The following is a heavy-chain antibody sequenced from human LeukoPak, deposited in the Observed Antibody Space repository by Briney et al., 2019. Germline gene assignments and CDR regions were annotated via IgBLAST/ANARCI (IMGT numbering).Heavy chain of an antibody. CDR1: GGSFSGYY. J-gene: IGHJ6*02. D-gene: IGHD3-10*01. Sequence: SETLSLTCAVYGGSFSGYYWSWIRQPPGKGLEWIEEVHHSETTNYSPSLKSRVTISLDTSKNQVSLKLISVTAADTAVYYCARGRVGTVGYYGSGSLYSYGIDVWGQGTTVTVSS. CDR3: ARGRVGTVGYYGSGSLYSYGIDV. V-gene: IGHV4-34*01. CDR2: VHHSETT.